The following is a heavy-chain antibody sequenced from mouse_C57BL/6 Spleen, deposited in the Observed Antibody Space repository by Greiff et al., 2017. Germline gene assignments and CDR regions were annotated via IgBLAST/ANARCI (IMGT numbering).Heavy chain of an antibody. CDR3: ARTDYGSSPWFAY. CDR2: ISSGSSTI. D-gene: IGHD1-1*01. J-gene: IGHJ3*01. V-gene: IGHV5-17*01. Sequence: EVQLVESGGGLVKPGGSLKLSCAASGFTFSDYGMHWVRQAPEKGLEWVAYISSGSSTIYYADTVKGRFTISRDNAKNTLFLQMTRLRSEDTAMYYCARTDYGSSPWFAYWGQGTLVTVSA. CDR1: GFTFSDYG.